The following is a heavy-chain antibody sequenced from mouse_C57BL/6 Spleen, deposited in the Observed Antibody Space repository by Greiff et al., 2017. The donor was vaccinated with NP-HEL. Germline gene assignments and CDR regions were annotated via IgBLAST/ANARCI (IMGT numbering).Heavy chain of an antibody. CDR3: ARVVTTNYAMDY. V-gene: IGHV7-3*01. Sequence: EVQLVESGGGLVQPGGSLSLSCAASGFTFTDYYMSWVRQPPGKALEWLGFIRNKANGYTTEYSASVKGRFTISRDNSQSIRYLQMNALRAEDSATYYCARVVTTNYAMDYWGQGTSVTVSS. J-gene: IGHJ4*01. CDR1: GFTFTDYY. D-gene: IGHD2-2*01. CDR2: IRNKANGYTT.